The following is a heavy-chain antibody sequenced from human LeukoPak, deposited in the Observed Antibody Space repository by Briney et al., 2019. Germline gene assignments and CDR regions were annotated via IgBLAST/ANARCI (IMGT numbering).Heavy chain of an antibody. V-gene: IGHV3-30-3*01. CDR3: ASDTHRTGRGIDY. CDR2: ISYDGSNK. CDR1: GFTFSSYA. J-gene: IGHJ4*02. Sequence: GRSLRLSCAASGFTFSSYAMHWVRQAPGKGLEWVAVISYDGSNKYHADSVKGRFTISRDNSKNTLYLQMNSLRAEDTAVYYCASDTHRTGRGIDYWGQGTLVTVSS. D-gene: IGHD2-15*01.